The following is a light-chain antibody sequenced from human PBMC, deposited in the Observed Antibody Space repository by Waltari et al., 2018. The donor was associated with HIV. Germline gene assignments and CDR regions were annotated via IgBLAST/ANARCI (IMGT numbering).Light chain of an antibody. CDR2: GAS. V-gene: IGKV3-15*01. CDR1: QSVSSN. CDR3: QQYTNWPIT. J-gene: IGKJ5*01. Sequence: EIVMTQSPVTLSVSPGERATHSCRASQSVSSNLAWYQQKPGQAPRLLIYGASARATGIPARLSGSGSGTEFTLTISSLQSEDFAVYYCQQYTNWPITFGQGTRLEIK.